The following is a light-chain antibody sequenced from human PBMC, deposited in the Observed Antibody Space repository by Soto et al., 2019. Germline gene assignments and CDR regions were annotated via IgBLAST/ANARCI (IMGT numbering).Light chain of an antibody. J-gene: IGKJ3*01. CDR1: QSVLYTSNNLNY. CDR2: RAS. Sequence: DIVMTQSPDSLGVSLGERATINCKSSQSVLYTSNNLNYLAWYQQKSGKPPKLLIYRASPRESGVPARFSGGGSGTDLSLTIYGLQAEDVAVYYCQQYYLVPFPFGPGTKVDIK. CDR3: QQYYLVPFP. V-gene: IGKV4-1*01.